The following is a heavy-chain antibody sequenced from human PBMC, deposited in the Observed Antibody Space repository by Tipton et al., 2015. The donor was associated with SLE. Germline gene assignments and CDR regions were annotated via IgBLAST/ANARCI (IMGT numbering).Heavy chain of an antibody. V-gene: IGHV4-39*07. D-gene: IGHD3-10*01. J-gene: IGHJ5*02. CDR1: GGSISGSSYY. CDR2: INHSGST. Sequence: GLVKPSETLSLTCTVSGGSISGSSYYWGWIRQPPGKGLEWIGEINHSGSTNYNPSLKSRVTISVDTSKNQFSLKLSSVTAADTAVYYCARGESDYYGSGSPWSWFDPWGQGTLVTVSS. CDR3: ARGESDYYGSGSPWSWFDP.